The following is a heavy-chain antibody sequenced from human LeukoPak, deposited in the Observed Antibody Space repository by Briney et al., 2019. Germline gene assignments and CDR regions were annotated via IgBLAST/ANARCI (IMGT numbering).Heavy chain of an antibody. J-gene: IGHJ3*02. CDR1: GFTFSSYT. CDR3: ARDLFGVQQWLTPDI. D-gene: IGHD6-19*01. V-gene: IGHV3-7*01. Sequence: PGGSLRLSCAASGFTFSSYTMNWVRQAPGKGLEWVANIKQDGSEKYYVDSVKGRFTISRDNAKNSLYLQMNSLRAEDTAVYYCARDLFGVQQWLTPDIWGQGTMVTVSS. CDR2: IKQDGSEK.